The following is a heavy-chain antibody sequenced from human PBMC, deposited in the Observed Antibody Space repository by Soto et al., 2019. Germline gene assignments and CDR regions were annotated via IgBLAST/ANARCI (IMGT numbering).Heavy chain of an antibody. CDR2: IIPMFGTP. CDR1: GGTFSSYA. CDR3: ANLPDVVVARGGSFDS. V-gene: IGHV1-69*01. D-gene: IGHD2-2*01. J-gene: IGHJ4*02. Sequence: QVQLVQSGAEVKKPGSSVKVSCKASGGTFSSYAISWVRQAPGQGLEWMGGIIPMFGTPNYAQRFEGRVTITADESTSTADMELSSLRSEDTAVYYCANLPDVVVARGGSFDSWGQGTLVTVSS.